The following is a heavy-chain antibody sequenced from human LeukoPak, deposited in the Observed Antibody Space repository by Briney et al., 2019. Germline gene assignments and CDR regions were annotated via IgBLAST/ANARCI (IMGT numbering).Heavy chain of an antibody. Sequence: GGSLRLSCAASGLTFSNAWMHWVRQAPGKGLEWVSAISGSGGSTYYADSVKGRFTISRDNSKNTLYLQMNSLRAEDTAVYYCAKDYRAWVVGASFDYWGQGTLVTVPS. CDR3: AKDYRAWVVGASFDY. D-gene: IGHD1-26*01. J-gene: IGHJ4*02. CDR2: ISGSGGST. V-gene: IGHV3-23*01. CDR1: GLTFSNAW.